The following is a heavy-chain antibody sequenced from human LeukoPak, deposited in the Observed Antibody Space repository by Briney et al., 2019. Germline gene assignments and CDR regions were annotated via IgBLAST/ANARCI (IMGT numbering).Heavy chain of an antibody. Sequence: GGSLRLSCAPSAFTFSNTWMNWVRQAPGKGLECVGRIQSKTDGGTTEYAAPVKGRFTISRDNSKTTLYLQMNSLKTEDTAVYYCATLTVRGVINIWGQGTLVTVSS. V-gene: IGHV3-15*01. D-gene: IGHD3-10*01. J-gene: IGHJ4*02. CDR2: IQSKTDGGTT. CDR1: AFTFSNTW. CDR3: ATLTVRGVINI.